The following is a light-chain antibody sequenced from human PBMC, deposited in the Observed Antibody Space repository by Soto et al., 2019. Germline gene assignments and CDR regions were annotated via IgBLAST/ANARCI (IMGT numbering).Light chain of an antibody. J-gene: IGLJ1*01. CDR1: SSDVGAYDY. Sequence: QSALTQPPSASGSPGQSVTISCTGTSSDVGAYDYVSWYQQHPGKAPKLMIYEINKRPSGVPDRFSGSKSGNPASLTVSGLQAEDEADYYCSSFAGSNNFPYVFGTGTKLTVL. V-gene: IGLV2-8*01. CDR3: SSFAGSNNFPYV. CDR2: EIN.